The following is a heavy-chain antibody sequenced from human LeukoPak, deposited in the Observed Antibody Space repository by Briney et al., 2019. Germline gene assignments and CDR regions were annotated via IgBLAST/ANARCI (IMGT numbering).Heavy chain of an antibody. CDR2: IYYSGST. D-gene: IGHD2-15*01. V-gene: IGHV4-61*01. Sequence: NPSETLSLTCTVSGGSVSSGSYYWSWIRQPPGKGLEWIGYIYYSGSTNYNPSLKSRVTISVDTSKNQFSLKLSSVTAADTAVYYCAREEGYCSGGSCYEFDYWGQGTLVTVSS. CDR3: AREEGYCSGGSCYEFDY. J-gene: IGHJ4*02. CDR1: GGSVSSGSYY.